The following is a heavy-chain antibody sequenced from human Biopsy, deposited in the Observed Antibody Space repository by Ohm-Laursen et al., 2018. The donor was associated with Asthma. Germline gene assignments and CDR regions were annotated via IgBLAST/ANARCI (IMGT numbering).Heavy chain of an antibody. CDR3: ARHWDWGSFFDY. CDR1: GFTFSNYG. CDR2: ISYTGSA. D-gene: IGHD7-27*01. Sequence: LRLSCAASGFTFSNYGMHWVRQVPGKGLEWMGSISYTGSAYHNPSLKGRVTISVDTSKNHFSLKLSSVTAADTAVYYYARHWDWGSFFDYWGQGTPVTVSS. J-gene: IGHJ4*02. V-gene: IGHV4-39*01.